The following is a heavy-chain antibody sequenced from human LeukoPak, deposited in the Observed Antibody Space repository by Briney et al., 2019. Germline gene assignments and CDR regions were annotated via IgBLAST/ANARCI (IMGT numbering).Heavy chain of an antibody. V-gene: IGHV3-21*01. Sequence: GGSLRLSCAASGFTFSSYSMNWVRQAPGKGLEWVSSISSRSSYIYYADSVKGRFTISRDNAKNSLYLQMNSLRAEDTAVYYCVGVRWFGGSNWFDPWGQGTLVTVSS. J-gene: IGHJ5*02. D-gene: IGHD3-10*01. CDR2: ISSRSSYI. CDR1: GFTFSSYS. CDR3: VGVRWFGGSNWFDP.